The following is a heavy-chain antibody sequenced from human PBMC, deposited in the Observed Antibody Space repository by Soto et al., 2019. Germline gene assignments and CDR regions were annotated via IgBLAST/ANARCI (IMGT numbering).Heavy chain of an antibody. J-gene: IGHJ6*02. D-gene: IGHD3-16*02. CDR3: ASLIHVWGSYRSKDYYYYGMDV. Sequence: PSETLSLTCAVSGGSISSGGYYWSWTRQYPGKGLEWIGYIYYSGITYYNPSLKNRVTISVDTSQNQFSLKLSSVTAADTAVYYCASLIHVWGSYRSKDYYYYGMDVWGQGTTVTVSS. CDR1: GGSISSGGYY. CDR2: IYYSGIT. V-gene: IGHV4-31*11.